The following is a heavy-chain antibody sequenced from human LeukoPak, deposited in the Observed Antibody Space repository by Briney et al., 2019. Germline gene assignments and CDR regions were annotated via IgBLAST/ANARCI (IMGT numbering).Heavy chain of an antibody. D-gene: IGHD3-10*01. J-gene: IGHJ5*01. CDR1: DASISSSSYY. V-gene: IGHV4-39*01. CDR3: TRLRYGGWFDS. Sequence: SETLSLTCTVSDASISSSSYYWGWIRQPPGKGLEYVGSVYYNGNTYYNPSLKSRVTIYVDTYKKQFALELSSVTAADTGVYYCTRLRYGGWFDSWGQGTLVTVSS. CDR2: VYYNGNT.